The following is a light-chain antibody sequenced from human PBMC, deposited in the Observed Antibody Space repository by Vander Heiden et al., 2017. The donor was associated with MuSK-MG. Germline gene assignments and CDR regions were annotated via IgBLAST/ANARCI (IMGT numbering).Light chain of an antibody. CDR2: EVS. CDR3: CSYAGNITPYV. J-gene: IGLJ1*01. Sequence: HSALTQPASVSGSPGQSIAISCTGTSRDVGSYNLVPWYQQHPGKAPKLMIYEVSKRPSGVSNRFSGSKSGHTASLTISGLQAEDEADYYCCSYAGNITPYVFGTGTKVTVL. V-gene: IGLV2-23*02. CDR1: SRDVGSYNL.